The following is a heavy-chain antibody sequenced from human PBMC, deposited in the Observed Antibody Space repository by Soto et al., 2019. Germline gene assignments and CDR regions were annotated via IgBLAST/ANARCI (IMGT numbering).Heavy chain of an antibody. CDR3: ASGVYYYDSSVGY. CDR1: GWSFSGYY. CDR2: INHSGST. D-gene: IGHD3-22*01. J-gene: IGHJ4*02. V-gene: IGHV4-34*01. Sequence: XETLSLTCAVYGWSFSGYYWSWIRQPPGKGLEWIGEINHSGSTNYNPSLKSRVTISVDTSKNQFSLKLSSVTAADTAVYYCASGVYYYDSSVGYWGQGTLVTVSS.